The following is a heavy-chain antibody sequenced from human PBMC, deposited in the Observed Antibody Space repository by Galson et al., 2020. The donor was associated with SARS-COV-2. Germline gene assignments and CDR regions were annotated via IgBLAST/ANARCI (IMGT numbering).Heavy chain of an antibody. V-gene: IGHV3-48*03. CDR2: IGPSGSTR. D-gene: IGHD3-3*01. J-gene: IGHJ3*02. CDR3: ARVDLWSGSGGDAVDI. Sequence: GESLKISCVGSGFSFSTYDMNWVRQAPGKGLEWMSFIGPSGSTRYYAGSVMGRFTISRDNAKNSLYLQMNSLRAEDTAVYYCARVDLWSGSGGDAVDIWGQGTMVTGSS. CDR1: GFSFSTYD.